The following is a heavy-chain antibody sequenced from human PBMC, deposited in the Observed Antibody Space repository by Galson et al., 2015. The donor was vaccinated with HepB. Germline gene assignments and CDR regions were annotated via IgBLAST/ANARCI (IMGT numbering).Heavy chain of an antibody. CDR2: ISYGGSNQ. Sequence: SLRLSCAASGFTFSNYGMHWVRQSPGKGLEWVTVISYGGSNQYYADSVKGRFTISRDNSKNTLHLQMNSLRPEDTAVYFCVKDPAFGVIPAGWFDLWGQGTLVIVSS. D-gene: IGHD2-2*01. CDR1: GFTFSNYG. J-gene: IGHJ5*02. V-gene: IGHV3-30*18. CDR3: VKDPAFGVIPAGWFDL.